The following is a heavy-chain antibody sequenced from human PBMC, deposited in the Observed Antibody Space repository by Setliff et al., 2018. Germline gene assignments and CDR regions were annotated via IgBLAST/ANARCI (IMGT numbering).Heavy chain of an antibody. CDR3: ARDDSLASDAFDI. CDR1: GGTFSSYA. CDR2: IIPILGIA. D-gene: IGHD2-21*02. J-gene: IGHJ3*02. Sequence: GASVKVSCKASGGTFSSYAISWVRQAPGQGLEWMGGIIPILGIANYAQKFQGRVTMTTDTSTSTAYMELRSLRSDDTAVYYCARDDSLASDAFDIWGQGTMVTVS. V-gene: IGHV1-69*10.